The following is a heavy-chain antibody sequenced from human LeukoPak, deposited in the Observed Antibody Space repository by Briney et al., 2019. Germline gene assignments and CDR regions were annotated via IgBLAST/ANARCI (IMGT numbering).Heavy chain of an antibody. CDR3: TTHGDGYCNHGDY. D-gene: IGHD5-24*01. CDR2: IKSKTGGGTT. CDR1: GFTFSNAW. Sequence: PGGSLRLSCAASGFTFSNAWMSWVRQAPGKGLGWVGGIKSKTGGGTTDYAAPVEGRFTISRDDSKNTLYLQMNSLKTEDTAVYYCTTHGDGYCNHGDYWGQGTLVTVSS. V-gene: IGHV3-15*01. J-gene: IGHJ4*02.